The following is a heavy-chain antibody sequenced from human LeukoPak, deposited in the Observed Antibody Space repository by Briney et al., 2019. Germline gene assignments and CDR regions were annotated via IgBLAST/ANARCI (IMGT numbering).Heavy chain of an antibody. CDR2: ISGSGGST. J-gene: IGHJ4*02. V-gene: IGHV3-23*01. Sequence: PGGSLRLSCAASGFTFSSYAMSWVRQAPGKGLEWVSAISGSGGSTYYADSVKGRFTISRGNSKNTLYLQMNSLRAEDTAVYYCAKDRSGHYRMPTGADYWGQGTLVTVSS. D-gene: IGHD4-17*01. CDR3: AKDRSGHYRMPTGADY. CDR1: GFTFSSYA.